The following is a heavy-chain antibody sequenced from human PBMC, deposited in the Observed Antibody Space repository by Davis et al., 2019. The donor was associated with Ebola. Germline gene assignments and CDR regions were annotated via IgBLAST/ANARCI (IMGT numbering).Heavy chain of an antibody. J-gene: IGHJ6*02. CDR3: ARDRILFRYSSSPGGWGGHTYYGMDV. Sequence: GESLKISCAASGFTFSSYEMNWVRQAPGKGLEWVSYTSSSGSTIYYADSVKDRFTISRDNAKNSLYLQMNSLRAEDTAVYYCARDRILFRYSSSPGGWGGHTYYGMDVWGQGTTVTVSS. CDR1: GFTFSSYE. D-gene: IGHD6-6*01. V-gene: IGHV3-48*03. CDR2: TSSSGSTI.